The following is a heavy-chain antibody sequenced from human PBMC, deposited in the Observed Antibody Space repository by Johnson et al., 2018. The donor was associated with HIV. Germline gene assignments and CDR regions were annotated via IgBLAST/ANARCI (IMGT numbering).Heavy chain of an antibody. J-gene: IGHJ3*02. CDR1: GFTFSSYA. CDR2: ISYDGRNK. Sequence: QVQLVESGGGVVQPGRSLRLSCAASGFTFSSYAMHWVRQAPGKGLEWVAVISYDGRNKDYADSVKGRFTISRDNSKNTLYLQMNNLRPEDTALYYCAKEGSSSPWAFDIWGQGTMVTVSS. CDR3: AKEGSSSPWAFDI. V-gene: IGHV3-30*04. D-gene: IGHD2-15*01.